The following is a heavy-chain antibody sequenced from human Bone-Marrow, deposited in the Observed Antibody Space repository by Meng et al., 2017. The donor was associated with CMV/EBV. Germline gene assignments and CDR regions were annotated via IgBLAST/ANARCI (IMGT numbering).Heavy chain of an antibody. D-gene: IGHD1-26*01. Sequence: GESLKISCAASGFTFGSYAMHWVRQAPGKGLEWVAVISYDGSNKYYADSVKGRFTISRDNSKNTLYLQMNSLRAEDTAVYYCARDHGSGSYYQRPEVGWYFDLWGRGTLVTVSS. CDR3: ARDHGSGSYYQRPEVGWYFDL. J-gene: IGHJ2*01. CDR1: GFTFGSYA. V-gene: IGHV3-30-3*01. CDR2: ISYDGSNK.